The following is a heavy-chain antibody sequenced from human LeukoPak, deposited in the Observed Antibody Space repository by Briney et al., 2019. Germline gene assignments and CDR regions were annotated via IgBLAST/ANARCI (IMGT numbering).Heavy chain of an antibody. J-gene: IGHJ4*02. CDR3: ARSRFLEWLSTPHFDY. D-gene: IGHD3-3*01. Sequence: SVKVSCKASGGTFSSYAISWVRQAPGQGLEWMGGIIPIFGTANYAQKFQGRVTITTDESTSTAYMELSSLRSEDTAVYYCARSRFLEWLSTPHFDYWGQATLVTVSS. CDR1: GGTFSSYA. CDR2: IIPIFGTA. V-gene: IGHV1-69*05.